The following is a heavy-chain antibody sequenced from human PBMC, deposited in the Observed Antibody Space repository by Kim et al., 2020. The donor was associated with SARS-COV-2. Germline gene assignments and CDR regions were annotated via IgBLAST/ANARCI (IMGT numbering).Heavy chain of an antibody. CDR3: ASGYCTNGVCPNDY. Sequence: GGSLRLSCAASGFTFSSYGMHWVRQAPGKGLEWVAVIWYDGSNKYYADSVKGRFTISRDNSKNTLYLQMNSLRAEDTAVYYCASGYCTNGVCPNDYWGQGTLVTVSS. CDR1: GFTFSSYG. D-gene: IGHD2-8*01. CDR2: IWYDGSNK. J-gene: IGHJ4*02. V-gene: IGHV3-33*01.